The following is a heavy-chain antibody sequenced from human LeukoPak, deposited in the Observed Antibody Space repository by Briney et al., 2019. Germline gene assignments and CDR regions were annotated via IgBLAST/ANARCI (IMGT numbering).Heavy chain of an antibody. CDR3: AKELGYCSGGSCFTDYYYYGMDV. CDR1: GFTFSSYA. V-gene: IGHV3-23*01. CDR2: ISGSGGST. Sequence: GSLRLSCAASGFTFSSYAMSWVRQAPGKGLEWVSAISGSGGSTYYADSVKGRFTISRDNSKNTLYLQMNSLRAEDTAVYYCAKELGYCSGGSCFTDYYYYGMDVWGQGTTVTVSS. J-gene: IGHJ6*02. D-gene: IGHD2-15*01.